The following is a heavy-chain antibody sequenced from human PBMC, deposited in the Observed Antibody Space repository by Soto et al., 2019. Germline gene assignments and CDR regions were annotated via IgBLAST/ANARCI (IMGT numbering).Heavy chain of an antibody. CDR1: GGSINSHY. CDR2: IYSTGTT. CDR3: AREKDFYFNAMDV. J-gene: IGHJ6*02. V-gene: IGHV4-4*07. Sequence: QVQLQESGPGLVKPSETLSLTCTVSGGSINSHYWTWIRQPAGKGLEWIGRIYSTGTTDYNPSLESRTTMSIDTSKNQFSLKLRSVTAADSAVYFCAREKDFYFNAMDVWGLGTTVAVSS.